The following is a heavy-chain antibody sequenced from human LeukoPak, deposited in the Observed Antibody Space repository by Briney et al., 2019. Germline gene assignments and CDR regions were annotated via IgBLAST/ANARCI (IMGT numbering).Heavy chain of an antibody. CDR2: IYTSGST. D-gene: IGHD1-26*01. J-gene: IGHJ3*02. Sequence: SETLSLTCTVSGGSISSYYWSWIRQPAGKGLEWIGRIYTSGSTNYNPSLKSRVTMSVDTSKNHFSLNLSSVTAADTAVYYCARDTLSLAGVDAFDIWGQGTMVTVSS. CDR3: ARDTLSLAGVDAFDI. V-gene: IGHV4-4*07. CDR1: GGSISSYY.